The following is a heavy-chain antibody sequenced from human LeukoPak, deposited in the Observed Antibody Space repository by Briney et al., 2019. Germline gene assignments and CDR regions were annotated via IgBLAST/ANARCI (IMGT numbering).Heavy chain of an antibody. J-gene: IGHJ4*02. CDR2: IKTDGTYT. CDR1: GFTFSRYW. Sequence: GGSLRLSCAASGFTFSRYWMHWVRQAPGEGLVWVSRIKTDGTYTSNADSVKGRFTISRDNAKSTLYLQMNSLRVEDTAVYYCVADLDLGDYADFWGQGTLVTVSS. V-gene: IGHV3-74*01. CDR3: VADLDLGDYADF.